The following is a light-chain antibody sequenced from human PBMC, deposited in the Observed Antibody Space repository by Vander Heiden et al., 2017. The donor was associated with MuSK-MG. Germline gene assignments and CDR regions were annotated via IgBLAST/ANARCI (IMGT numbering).Light chain of an antibody. CDR2: GAS. CDR3: QQYDKWPPLT. V-gene: IGKV3-15*01. CDR1: QSVSSN. Sequence: EVVMTQSPATLSVSPGERATLSCRASQSVSSNLAWYQQKPGQAPRLLIYGASTRATDTPDRFSGSGSGTEFTLTISSLQSEEFAVYYCQQYDKWPPLTFGGGTKVEIK. J-gene: IGKJ4*01.